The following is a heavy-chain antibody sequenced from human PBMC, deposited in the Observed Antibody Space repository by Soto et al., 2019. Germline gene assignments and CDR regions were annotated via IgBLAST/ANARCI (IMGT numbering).Heavy chain of an antibody. CDR1: GFTFSSYA. Sequence: EVQLLESGGGLVQPGGSLRLSCAASGFTFSSYAMSWVRQAPGKGLEWVSAISGSGGSTYYADSVKGRFTISRDNSKNTLYLQMNSLRAEDTAVYYCAKVQYYDFWSGDNWFDPWGQGTLVTVSS. J-gene: IGHJ5*02. D-gene: IGHD3-3*01. CDR3: AKVQYYDFWSGDNWFDP. V-gene: IGHV3-23*01. CDR2: ISGSGGST.